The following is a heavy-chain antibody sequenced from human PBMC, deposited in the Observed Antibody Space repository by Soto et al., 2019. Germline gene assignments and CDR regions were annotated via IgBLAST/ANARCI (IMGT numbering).Heavy chain of an antibody. J-gene: IGHJ3*02. CDR1: GFTFSSYC. CDR2: INSDGSSI. D-gene: IGHD3-10*01. Sequence: GGSLRLSCAASGFTFSSYCMHWVRQAPGKGLVWVSRINSDGSSISYADSVKGRFTTSRDNSKNTLYLQMNSLRAEDTAVYYCASRLWFGEDGELGAFDIWGQGAMVTVSS. V-gene: IGHV3-74*01. CDR3: ASRLWFGEDGELGAFDI.